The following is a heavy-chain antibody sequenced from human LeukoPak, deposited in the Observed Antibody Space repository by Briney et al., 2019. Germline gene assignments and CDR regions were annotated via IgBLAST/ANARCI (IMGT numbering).Heavy chain of an antibody. CDR3: ARHGSVAGDAFDI. D-gene: IGHD2-15*01. J-gene: IGHJ3*02. V-gene: IGHV5-51*01. CDR1: GYSFTSYW. CDR2: IYPGDSDT. Sequence: GESLKISCKGSGYSFTSYWIGWVRQMPGKGLEWMGIIYPGDSDTRYSSSFQGQVTISADKSISTAYLQWSSLKASDTAMYYCARHGSVAGDAFDIWDQGTMVTVSS.